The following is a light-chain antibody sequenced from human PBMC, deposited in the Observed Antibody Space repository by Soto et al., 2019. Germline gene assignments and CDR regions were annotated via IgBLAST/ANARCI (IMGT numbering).Light chain of an antibody. CDR2: EVS. Sequence: QSVLTQPPSASWSPGQSVTISCTGTSSDVVAYNYVSWYQQHPGKAPKLMIYEVSKRPSGVPDRFSGSKSGNTASLTVSGLQAEDEGDYYCTSYAGNHNFFYVLGTGTKVTVL. V-gene: IGLV2-8*01. J-gene: IGLJ1*01. CDR1: SSDVVAYNY. CDR3: TSYAGNHNFFYV.